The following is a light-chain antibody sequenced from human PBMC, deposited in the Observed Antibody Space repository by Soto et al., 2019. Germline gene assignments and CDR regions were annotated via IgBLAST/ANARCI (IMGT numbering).Light chain of an antibody. CDR3: QQRSNWPRGT. J-gene: IGKJ1*01. Sequence: EIVLTQSPATLSLSPGERATLSCRASQSVSSYLAWYQQKPGQAPRLLIYHASNRATGIPARFSGSGSGTDFTLTISSLEPEDFAVYYCQQRSNWPRGTFGQGTKVEIK. V-gene: IGKV3-11*01. CDR1: QSVSSY. CDR2: HAS.